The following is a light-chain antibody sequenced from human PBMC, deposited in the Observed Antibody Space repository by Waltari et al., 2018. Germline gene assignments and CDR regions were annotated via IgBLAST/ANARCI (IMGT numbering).Light chain of an antibody. CDR3: QERGRT. Sequence: IVMTQSPATLSVSPGEGATLSCKTSQSLSSNLAWYQQKPGQLPRLLIYGASTRATGSPARVSGSGSGTEFTLTISSLQAEDFAVYYCQERGRTFGQGTKVEIK. CDR1: QSLSSN. J-gene: IGKJ1*01. CDR2: GAS. V-gene: IGKV3-15*01.